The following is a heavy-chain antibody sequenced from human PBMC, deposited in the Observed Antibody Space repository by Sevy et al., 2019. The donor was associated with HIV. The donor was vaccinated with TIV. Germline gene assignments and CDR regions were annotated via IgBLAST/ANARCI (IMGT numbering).Heavy chain of an antibody. CDR2: ISGTSRTI. J-gene: IGHJ4*02. Sequence: GGSLRLSCAASGFSFSQYSMNWVRQAPGKGLEWLSYISGTSRTIYYAASVKGRFTISRDNAKNSVYLQMNSLRDEDTDVYYCARVVLYYDANYCDYWGQGALVTVSS. CDR1: GFSFSQYS. D-gene: IGHD3-22*01. V-gene: IGHV3-48*02. CDR3: ARVVLYYDANYCDY.